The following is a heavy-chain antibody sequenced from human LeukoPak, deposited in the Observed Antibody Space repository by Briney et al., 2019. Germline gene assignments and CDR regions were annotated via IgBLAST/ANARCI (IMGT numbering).Heavy chain of an antibody. V-gene: IGHV1-24*01. J-gene: IGHJ6*02. CDR1: GYTLTELS. Sequence: ASVKVSCKVSGYTLTELSMHWVRQAPGKGLEGMGGFDPEDGETIYAQKFQGRVTMTEDTSTDTAYMELSSLRSEDTAVYYCATVWTGGSSRSYYYGMDVWGQGTTVTVSS. CDR2: FDPEDGET. CDR3: ATVWTGGSSRSYYYGMDV. D-gene: IGHD3/OR15-3a*01.